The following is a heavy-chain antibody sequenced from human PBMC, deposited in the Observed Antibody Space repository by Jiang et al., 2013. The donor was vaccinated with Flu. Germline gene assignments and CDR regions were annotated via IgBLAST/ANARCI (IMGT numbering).Heavy chain of an antibody. V-gene: IGHV3-23*01. CDR3: AKGYMAVADYSDY. J-gene: IGHJ4*02. D-gene: IGHD6-19*01. Sequence: LEWVSTVTGSGDSTYYADSVKGRFTISRDNSKNTLYLQMSSLRAEDTAVYYCAKGYMAVADYSDYWGQGTLVTVSS. CDR2: VTGSGDST.